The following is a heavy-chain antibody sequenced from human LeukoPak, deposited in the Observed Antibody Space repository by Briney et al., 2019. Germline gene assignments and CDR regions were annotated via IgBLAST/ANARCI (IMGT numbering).Heavy chain of an antibody. CDR2: ISSTSTFI. CDR1: GFTFSTYS. Sequence: GGSLRLSCAASGFTFSTYSINWVRQAPGKGLEWVSCISSTSTFIYYADSVKGRFTISRDNAKNSLYLQMNSLRAEDTAVYYCARVFRLGVWGQGTLVTVSS. D-gene: IGHD3-3*01. CDR3: ARVFRLGV. V-gene: IGHV3-21*01. J-gene: IGHJ4*02.